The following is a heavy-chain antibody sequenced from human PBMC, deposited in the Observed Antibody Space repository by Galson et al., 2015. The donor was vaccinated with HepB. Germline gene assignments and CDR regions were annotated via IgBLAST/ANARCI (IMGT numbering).Heavy chain of an antibody. D-gene: IGHD3-10*01. CDR3: ARDGHYYGSGTYLVDHWFDP. CDR2: IYYSGTT. CDR1: GGSISNSPYF. J-gene: IGHJ5*02. Sequence: ETLSLTCTVSGGSISNSPYFWGWIRQPPGKGLEWIGSIYYSGTTYYSPSLKRRVTISVDTSKNQFSLMLSSVTAADTAVYYCARDGHYYGSGTYLVDHWFDPWGQGTLVTVSS. V-gene: IGHV4-39*07.